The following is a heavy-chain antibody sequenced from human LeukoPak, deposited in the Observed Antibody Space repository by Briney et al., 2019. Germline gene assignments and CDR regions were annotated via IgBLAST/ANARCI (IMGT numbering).Heavy chain of an antibody. Sequence: GGSLRLSCAASGFTFDDYAMHWVRQAPGKGLEWVSGISWNSGSIGYAGSVKGRLTISRDNAKNSLYLQMNSLRAEDTALYYCAKDRTGDFWSGYPDYWGQGTLVTVSS. CDR2: ISWNSGSI. D-gene: IGHD3-3*01. CDR1: GFTFDDYA. CDR3: AKDRTGDFWSGYPDY. J-gene: IGHJ4*02. V-gene: IGHV3-9*01.